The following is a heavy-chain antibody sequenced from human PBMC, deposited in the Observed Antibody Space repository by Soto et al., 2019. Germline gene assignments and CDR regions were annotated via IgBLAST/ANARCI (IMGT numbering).Heavy chain of an antibody. CDR3: AKDSRPRRVGSFDY. V-gene: IGHV3-30*18. D-gene: IGHD3-16*01. J-gene: IGHJ4*02. CDR1: GFTFSSYG. Sequence: RLSVAASGFTFSSYGLHWVRQARGKGLEWVAVISYYGSNKYYADSVKGRFTISRDNSKHTLYLQMNSLRAEDTAVDYCAKDSRPRRVGSFDYWGQGTMVTVSS. CDR2: ISYYGSNK.